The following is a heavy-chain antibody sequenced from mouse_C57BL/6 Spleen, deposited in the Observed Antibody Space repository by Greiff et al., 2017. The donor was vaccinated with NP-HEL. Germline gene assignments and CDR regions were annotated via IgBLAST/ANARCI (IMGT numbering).Heavy chain of an antibody. CDR3: ARSGGNSWFAY. D-gene: IGHD2-1*01. J-gene: IGHJ3*01. Sequence: QVQLQQSGAELARPGASVKLSCKASGYTFTSYGISWVKQRTGPGLEWIGEIYPRSGNTYYNEKFKGKATMTADKSSSTAYMELRSLTSEDSAVYFCARSGGNSWFAYWGQGTLVTVSA. CDR2: IYPRSGNT. V-gene: IGHV1-81*01. CDR1: GYTFTSYG.